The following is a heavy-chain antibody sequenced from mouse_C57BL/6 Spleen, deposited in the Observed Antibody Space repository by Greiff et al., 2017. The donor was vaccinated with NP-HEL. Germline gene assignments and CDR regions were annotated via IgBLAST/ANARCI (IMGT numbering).Heavy chain of an antibody. D-gene: IGHD2-3*01. CDR1: GYTFTDYY. CDR3: ARNYDGYFAWFAY. V-gene: IGHV1-19*01. CDR2: INPYNGGT. Sequence: VQLQQSGPVLVKPGASVKMSCKASGYTFTDYYMNWVKQSHGKSLEWIGVINPYNGGTSYNQKFKGKATLTVDKSSSTAYMELNSLTSEDSAVYYCARNYDGYFAWFAYWGQGTLVTVSA. J-gene: IGHJ3*01.